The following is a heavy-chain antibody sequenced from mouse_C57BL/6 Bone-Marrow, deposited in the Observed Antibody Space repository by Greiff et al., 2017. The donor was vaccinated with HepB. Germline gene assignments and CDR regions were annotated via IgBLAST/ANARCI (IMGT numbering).Heavy chain of an antibody. CDR2: IHPNSGST. J-gene: IGHJ3*01. V-gene: IGHV1-64*01. D-gene: IGHD1-1*01. CDR3: ARNSYGSSFAWFAY. CDR1: GYTFTSYW. Sequence: QVQLQQSGAELVKPGASVKLSCKASGYTFTSYWMHWVKQRPGQGLEWIGMIHPNSGSTNYNEKFKSKATLTVDKSSSTAYMQLSSLTSEDSAVYYCARNSYGSSFAWFAYWGQGTLVTVSA.